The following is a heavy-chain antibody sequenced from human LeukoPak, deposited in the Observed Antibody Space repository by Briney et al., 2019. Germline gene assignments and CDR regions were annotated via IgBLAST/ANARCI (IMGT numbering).Heavy chain of an antibody. CDR1: GFTVSSYD. D-gene: IGHD6-13*01. V-gene: IGHV3-23*01. Sequence: GGSLRLSCAASGFTVSSYDMSWVRQAPGKGLEWVSSISGSGGSTYYADSVKGRFTISRDNAKNSLYLQMNSLRAEDTAVYYCARGLIAAAGTYLDYWGQGTLVTVSS. CDR3: ARGLIAAAGTYLDY. J-gene: IGHJ4*02. CDR2: ISGSGGST.